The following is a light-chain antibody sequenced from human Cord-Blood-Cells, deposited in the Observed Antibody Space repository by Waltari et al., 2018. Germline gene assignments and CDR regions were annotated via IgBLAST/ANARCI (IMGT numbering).Light chain of an antibody. V-gene: IGKV1-39*01. Sequence: DIQMTQSPSSMSASVGDRVTLTCRSSQSISSNFNWYKQKPGKAPKLLFYAASSFHIGVPSRFSGSGSGTDVTLTISSLQHEDFATYYCQQSYSTPYTFGQGTKLEIK. J-gene: IGKJ2*01. CDR1: QSISSN. CDR2: AAS. CDR3: QQSYSTPYT.